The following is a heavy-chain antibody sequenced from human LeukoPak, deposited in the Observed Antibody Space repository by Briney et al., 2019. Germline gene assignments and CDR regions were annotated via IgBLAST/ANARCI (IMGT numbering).Heavy chain of an antibody. J-gene: IGHJ4*02. CDR3: AREVEEYSRSVGLDY. Sequence: SETLSLTCTVSGGSISSEYWSWIRQPPGQGLEWIGYIYFSGSTNYNPSPKSRHTISVDPSKIHSSLKLSSGPAADTAVYYCAREVEEYSRSVGLDYLGQGTLVTVSS. V-gene: IGHV4-59*01. CDR2: IYFSGST. D-gene: IGHD6-6*01. CDR1: GGSISSEY.